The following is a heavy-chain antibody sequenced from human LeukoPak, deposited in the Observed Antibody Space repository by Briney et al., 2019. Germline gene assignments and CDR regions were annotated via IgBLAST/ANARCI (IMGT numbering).Heavy chain of an antibody. CDR2: IRYDGSNK. Sequence: GGSLRLSCAASGFTFSSYGMHWVRQAPGKGLEWVAFIRYDGSNKYYADSVKGRFTISRDNSKKTLYLQMNSLRAEDTAVYYCAKGPVEYYYDSSGYYRYWGQGTLVTVSS. CDR3: AKGPVEYYYDSSGYYRY. D-gene: IGHD3-22*01. J-gene: IGHJ4*02. V-gene: IGHV3-30*02. CDR1: GFTFSSYG.